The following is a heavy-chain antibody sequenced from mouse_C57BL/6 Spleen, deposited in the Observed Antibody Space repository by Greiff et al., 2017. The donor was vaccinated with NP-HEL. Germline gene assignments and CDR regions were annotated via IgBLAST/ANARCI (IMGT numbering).Heavy chain of an antibody. V-gene: IGHV14-4*01. CDR2: IDPENGDT. CDR1: GFNIKDDY. D-gene: IGHD3-1*01. Sequence: EVQLQQSGAELVRPGASVKLSCTASGFNIKDDYMHWVKQRPEQGLEWIGWIDPENGDTEYASKFQGKATITADPSSNTAYLQLSSLTSEDTAVYYCTTGSWFAYWGKGTLVTVSA. CDR3: TTGSWFAY. J-gene: IGHJ3*01.